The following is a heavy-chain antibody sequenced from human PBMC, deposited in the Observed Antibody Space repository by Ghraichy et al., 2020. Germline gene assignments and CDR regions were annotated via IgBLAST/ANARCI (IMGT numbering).Heavy chain of an antibody. CDR1: GGSISSGGYY. Sequence: SETLSLTCTVSGGSISSGGYYWSWIRQHPGKGLEWIGYIYYSGSTYYNPSLKSRVTISVDTSKNQFSLKLSSVTAADTAVYYCARDRGWELSSNYYGMDVWGQGTTVTVSS. J-gene: IGHJ6*02. V-gene: IGHV4-31*03. CDR2: IYYSGST. D-gene: IGHD1-26*01. CDR3: ARDRGWELSSNYYGMDV.